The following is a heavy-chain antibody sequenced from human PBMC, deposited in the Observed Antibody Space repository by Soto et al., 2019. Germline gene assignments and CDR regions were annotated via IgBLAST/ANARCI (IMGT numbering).Heavy chain of an antibody. CDR2: IVVGSGKT. Sequence: GASVKVSCKASGFTFTSSAVQWVRQARGQRPEWIGWIVVGSGKTNYAQKFQERVTITRDMSTSTAYMELSSLRSEDTAVYYCAADPXTGYYYDSSATNDAFDIWGQGTMVTVSS. V-gene: IGHV1-58*01. D-gene: IGHD3-22*01. J-gene: IGHJ3*02. CDR3: AADPXTGYYYDSSATNDAFDI. CDR1: GFTFTSSA.